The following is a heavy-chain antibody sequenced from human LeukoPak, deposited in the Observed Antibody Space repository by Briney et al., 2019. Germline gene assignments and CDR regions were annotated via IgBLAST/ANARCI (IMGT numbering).Heavy chain of an antibody. Sequence: KTGGPLRLSCAASGFTFSSYSMNWVRQAPGKGLEWVSSISSSSSYIYYADSVKGRFTISRDNAKNSLYLQMNSLRAEDTAVYYCARDLSSYGGYPGYWGQGTLVTVSS. J-gene: IGHJ4*02. D-gene: IGHD5-12*01. CDR2: ISSSSSYI. V-gene: IGHV3-21*01. CDR3: ARDLSSYGGYPGY. CDR1: GFTFSSYS.